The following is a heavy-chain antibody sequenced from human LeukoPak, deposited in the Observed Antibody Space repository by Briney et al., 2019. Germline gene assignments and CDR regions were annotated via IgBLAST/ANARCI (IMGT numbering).Heavy chain of an antibody. V-gene: IGHV4-59*01. D-gene: IGHD3-10*02. CDR1: GGSISSYY. CDR2: IYYSGST. Sequence: KPSETLSLTCTVSGGSISSYYWSWIRQPPGKALEWIGYIYYSGSTNYNPSLKSRVTISVDTSKNQFSLKLSSVTAADTAVYYCARERYCSVFDIWGQGTMVTVSS. CDR3: ARERYCSVFDI. J-gene: IGHJ3*02.